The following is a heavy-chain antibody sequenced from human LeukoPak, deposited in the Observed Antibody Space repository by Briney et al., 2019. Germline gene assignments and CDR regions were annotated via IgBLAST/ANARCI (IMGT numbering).Heavy chain of an antibody. J-gene: IGHJ4*02. Sequence: GGSPRLSCAASGFTFSSYVMTWVRQAPGKGLEWVSAISGSGGSTYYADSVKGRFTISRDNSKNTLYLQMNSLRAEDTAVYYCAKDGPTVTTWTYWGQGTLVTVSS. CDR1: GFTFSSYV. CDR3: AKDGPTVTTWTY. D-gene: IGHD4-17*01. V-gene: IGHV3-23*01. CDR2: ISGSGGST.